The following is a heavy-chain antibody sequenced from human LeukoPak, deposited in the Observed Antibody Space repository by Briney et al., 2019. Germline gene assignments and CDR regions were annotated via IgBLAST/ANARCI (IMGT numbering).Heavy chain of an antibody. CDR2: INSDESST. J-gene: IGHJ6*03. V-gene: IGHV3-74*01. CDR1: GFTFSSYW. D-gene: IGHD6-6*01. CDR3: ASFEYSSSSGYSYSYMDV. Sequence: PGGSLRLSCVASGFTFSSYWMRWVRQAPGKGLVWVSRINSDESSTSYADSVKGRFTISRDNAKNTLYLQMNSLRAEDTAVYYCASFEYSSSSGYSYSYMDVWGKGTTVTVSS.